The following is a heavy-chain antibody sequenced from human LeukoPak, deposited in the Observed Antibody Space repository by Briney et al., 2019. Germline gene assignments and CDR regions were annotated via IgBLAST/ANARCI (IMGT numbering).Heavy chain of an antibody. Sequence: GGSLRLSCAASGFTFSSYAMSWVRQAPGKGLEWVSAISGSGGSTNNADSVKGRFTTSRDNSKNTLYLQMKSLRAEDTAVYYCAKQVYADYYYYMDVWGKGTTVTVSS. CDR1: GFTFSSYA. D-gene: IGHD2-8*01. V-gene: IGHV3-23*01. CDR2: ISGSGGST. J-gene: IGHJ6*03. CDR3: AKQVYADYYYYMDV.